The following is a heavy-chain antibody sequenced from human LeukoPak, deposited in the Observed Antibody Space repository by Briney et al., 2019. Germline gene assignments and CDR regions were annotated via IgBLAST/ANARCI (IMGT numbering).Heavy chain of an antibody. V-gene: IGHV1-18*01. Sequence: ASVKVSCKPSGYTFTNYGISWVRQAPGQGLEWMGWISAYNGNTNYAQKLQGRFTMTTDTSTGTAYMELRRLISDDTAVYYCARDARKWLRLDYFDYWGQGTLVTVSS. CDR1: GYTFTNYG. D-gene: IGHD5-12*01. J-gene: IGHJ4*02. CDR2: ISAYNGNT. CDR3: ARDARKWLRLDYFDY.